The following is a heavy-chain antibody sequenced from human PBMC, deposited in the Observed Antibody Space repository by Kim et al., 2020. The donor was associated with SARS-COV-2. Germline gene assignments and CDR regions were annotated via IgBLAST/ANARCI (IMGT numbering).Heavy chain of an antibody. V-gene: IGHV3-23*01. CDR1: GLTFSNYA. J-gene: IGHJ4*02. D-gene: IGHD7-27*01. CDR2: ISGSGGNT. CDR3: AKDPGINGASY. Sequence: GGSLRLSCAASGLTFSNYAMSWVRQAPGKGLEWVSGISGSGGNTYSADSVKGRFTISRDNSKNTLYLQMNSLRADDTALYYCAKDPGINGASYWGQGTPVTVSS.